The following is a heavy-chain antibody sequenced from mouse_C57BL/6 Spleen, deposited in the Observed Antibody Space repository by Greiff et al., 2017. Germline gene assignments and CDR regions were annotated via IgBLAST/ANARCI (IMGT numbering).Heavy chain of an antibody. V-gene: IGHV6-3*01. CDR2: IRLKSDNYAT. CDR1: GFTFSNYW. Sequence: EVKLMESGGGLVQPGGSMKLSCVASGFTFSNYWMNWVRQSPEKGLEWVAQIRLKSDNYATNYAESVKGRFTISRDDSKSSVYLQMNNLRAEDTGIYYCTAYYSNPWYFDVWGTGTTVTVSS. CDR3: TAYYSNPWYFDV. J-gene: IGHJ1*03. D-gene: IGHD2-5*01.